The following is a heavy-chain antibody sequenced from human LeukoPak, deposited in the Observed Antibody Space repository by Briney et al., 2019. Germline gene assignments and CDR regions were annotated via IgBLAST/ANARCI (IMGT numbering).Heavy chain of an antibody. CDR3: ARDLIFGSGSLDY. J-gene: IGHJ4*02. D-gene: IGHD3-10*01. Sequence: GGSLRLSCAVSGFTLTNYDISWVRQAPGKGLEWVSYISSSGSTIYYADSVKGRFTISRDNAKNSLYLQMNSLRAEDTAVYYCARDLIFGSGSLDYWGQGTLVTVSS. CDR1: GFTLTNYD. CDR2: ISSSGSTI. V-gene: IGHV3-48*03.